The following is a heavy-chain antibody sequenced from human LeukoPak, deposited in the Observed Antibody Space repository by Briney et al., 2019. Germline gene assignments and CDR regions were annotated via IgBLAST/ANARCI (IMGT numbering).Heavy chain of an antibody. Sequence: PGGSLRLSCAASGFTFSSYAMSWVRQAPGKGLEWVSAISGSGGSTYYADSVKGRFTITRDNSKNTLYLQMNSLRAEDTAVYYCAKDLNYYDSSGYYYYYYYMDVWGKGTTVTVSS. D-gene: IGHD3-22*01. CDR3: AKDLNYYDSSGYYYYYYYMDV. V-gene: IGHV3-23*01. CDR1: GFTFSSYA. CDR2: ISGSGGST. J-gene: IGHJ6*03.